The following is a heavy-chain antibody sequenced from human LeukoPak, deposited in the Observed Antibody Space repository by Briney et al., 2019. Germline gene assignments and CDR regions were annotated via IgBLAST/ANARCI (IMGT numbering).Heavy chain of an antibody. V-gene: IGHV4-39*02. D-gene: IGHD5-18*01. CDR3: AREERAMVYFDY. J-gene: IGHJ4*02. Sequence: KPAETLSLTCTVSGGSISSSSYYWGWIRQPPGKWMEWIGSIYYSGSTYYNPSLKSRVTISVDTSKNQFSLKLSSVTAADTAVYYCAREERAMVYFDYWGQGTLVTVSS. CDR2: IYYSGST. CDR1: GGSISSSSYY.